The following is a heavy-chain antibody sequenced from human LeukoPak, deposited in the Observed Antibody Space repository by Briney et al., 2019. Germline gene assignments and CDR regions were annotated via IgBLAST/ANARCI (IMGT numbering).Heavy chain of an antibody. D-gene: IGHD3-10*01. J-gene: IGHJ4*02. CDR2: IYYVGNT. CDR1: GGSMSGYY. CDR3: TREGYYGSGSSRFDY. Sequence: SGTLSLTCTVSGGSMSGYYWSWIRQPPGKGLEWIGYIYYVGNTNYNPSLKSRVTISVDTSKNQFSLKLSSVTAADTAVYYCTREGYYGSGSSRFDYWGQGTLVTVSS. V-gene: IGHV4-59*01.